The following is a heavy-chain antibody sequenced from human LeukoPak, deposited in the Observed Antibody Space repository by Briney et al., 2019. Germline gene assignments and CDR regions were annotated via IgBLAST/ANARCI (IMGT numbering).Heavy chain of an antibody. D-gene: IGHD3-3*01. V-gene: IGHV4-34*01. Sequence: PSETLSLTCTVSGGSISSYYWSWIRQPPGKGLEWIGEINHSGSTNYNPSLKSRVTISVDTSKNQFSLKLSSVTAADTAVYYCARAHGITIFGVVDYYYGMDVWGQGTTVTVSS. CDR3: ARAHGITIFGVVDYYYGMDV. CDR2: INHSGST. CDR1: GGSISSYY. J-gene: IGHJ6*02.